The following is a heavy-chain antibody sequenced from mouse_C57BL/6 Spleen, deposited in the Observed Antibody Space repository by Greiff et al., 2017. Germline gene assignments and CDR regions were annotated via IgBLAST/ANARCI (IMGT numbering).Heavy chain of an antibody. CDR1: GFTFSSYA. CDR2: ISDGGSYT. V-gene: IGHV5-4*01. Sequence: EVQGVESGGGLVKPGGSLKLSCAASGFTFSSYAMSWVRQTPDKRLEWVATISDGGSYTYYPDNVKGRFTISRDNAKNNLYLQMRHLKSEDTAMYYCARFYVYGDAMDYWGQGTSVTVSS. CDR3: ARFYVYGDAMDY. D-gene: IGHD2-2*01. J-gene: IGHJ4*01.